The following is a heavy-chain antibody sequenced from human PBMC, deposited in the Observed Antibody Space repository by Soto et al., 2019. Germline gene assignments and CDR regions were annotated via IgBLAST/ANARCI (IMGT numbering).Heavy chain of an antibody. Sequence: GASLKISCQASGYSFTSFWIGWVRQMPGKGLEWMGMIYPGDSDTKYSPSFQGQVTISADKSISTAYLQWSSLKASDTAMYYCARSPAYFDYWGQGTPVTV. V-gene: IGHV5-51*01. CDR2: IYPGDSDT. CDR1: GYSFTSFW. D-gene: IGHD2-2*01. J-gene: IGHJ4*02. CDR3: ARSPAYFDY.